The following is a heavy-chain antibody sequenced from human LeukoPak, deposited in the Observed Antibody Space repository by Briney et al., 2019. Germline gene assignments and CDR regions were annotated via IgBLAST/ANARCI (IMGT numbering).Heavy chain of an antibody. J-gene: IGHJ4*02. D-gene: IGHD3-22*01. Sequence: GASVKVSCKASGYTFTTYGISWVRQAPGQGLEWMGWINPNSGGTNYAQKFQSRVTMTRDTSISTAYMELSRLRSDDTAVYYCAREYYDSSFCYWGQGTLVTVSS. CDR2: INPNSGGT. CDR1: GYTFTTYG. CDR3: AREYYDSSFCY. V-gene: IGHV1-2*02.